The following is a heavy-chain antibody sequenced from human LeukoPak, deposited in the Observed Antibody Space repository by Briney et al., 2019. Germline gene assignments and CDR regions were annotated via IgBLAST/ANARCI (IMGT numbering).Heavy chain of an antibody. CDR3: ARDRISYYYGMDV. CDR1: GFTFSSYW. CDR2: IKQDGSEK. V-gene: IGHV3-7*01. Sequence: GGSLRLSCAASGFTFSSYWMSWVRQAPGKGLEWVANIKQDGSEKYYVDSVKGRFTISRDNAKNSLYLQMNSLRAEDTAVYYCARDRISYYYGMDVWGQGTTVTVSS. J-gene: IGHJ6*02. D-gene: IGHD1-14*01.